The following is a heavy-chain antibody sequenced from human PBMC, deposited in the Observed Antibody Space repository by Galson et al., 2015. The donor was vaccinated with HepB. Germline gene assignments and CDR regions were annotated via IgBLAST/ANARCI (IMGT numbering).Heavy chain of an antibody. CDR1: GYTFTSYY. J-gene: IGHJ4*02. D-gene: IGHD3-22*01. V-gene: IGHV1-46*01. CDR3: AREGGSSSWYGPNYYDSSGGPYYFDY. Sequence: SVKVSCKASGYTFTSYYMHWVRQAPGQGLEWMGIINPSGGSTSYAQKFQGRVTMTRDTSTSTVYMELSSLRSEDTAVYYCAREGGSSSWYGPNYYDSSGGPYYFDYWGQGTLVTVSS. CDR2: INPSGGST.